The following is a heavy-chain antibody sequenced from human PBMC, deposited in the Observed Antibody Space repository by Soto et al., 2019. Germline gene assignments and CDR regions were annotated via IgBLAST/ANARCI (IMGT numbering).Heavy chain of an antibody. J-gene: IGHJ4*02. D-gene: IGHD5-12*01. CDR3: ARDLMASGYDTAYYFDY. CDR2: INPSGGST. Sequence: QVQLVQSGAEVKKPGASVKVSCKASGYNFTSYYMHWVRQAPGQGLEWMGIINPSGGSTSYAQKFQGRVTMTRDTSTSTVYMELSSLRSEDTAVYYCARDLMASGYDTAYYFDYWGQGTLVTVSS. V-gene: IGHV1-46*01. CDR1: GYNFTSYY.